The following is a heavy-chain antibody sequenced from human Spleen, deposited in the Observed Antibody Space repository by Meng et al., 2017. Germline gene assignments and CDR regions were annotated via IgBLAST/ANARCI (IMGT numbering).Heavy chain of an antibody. CDR2: INHSGST. CDR1: GGSFSGYL. J-gene: IGHJ4*02. D-gene: IGHD4-11*01. Sequence: VQLQGWGVGVLEPAETLSITWAVYGGSFSGYLWSWIRQPPGRGLEWIGEINHSGSTNYSPSLKSRVTISVDTSKNQFSLRLTSVTAADTAVYYCARGPTTMAHDFDYWGQGTLVTVSS. V-gene: IGHV4-34*01. CDR3: ARGPTTMAHDFDY.